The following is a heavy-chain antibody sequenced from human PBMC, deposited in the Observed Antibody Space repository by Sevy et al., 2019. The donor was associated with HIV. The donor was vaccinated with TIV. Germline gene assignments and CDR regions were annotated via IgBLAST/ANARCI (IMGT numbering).Heavy chain of an antibody. CDR3: ARARILIPNSHYSSGWYWDY. D-gene: IGHD6-19*01. Sequence: ASVKVSCKASGGTFSSYAISWVRQAPGQGLEWMGGIIPIFGTANYPQKFQGRVTITADKSTSTAYMELSSLRSEDTAAYYCARARILIPNSHYSSGWYWDYWGQGTLVTVSS. CDR2: IIPIFGTA. V-gene: IGHV1-69*06. CDR1: GGTFSSYA. J-gene: IGHJ4*02.